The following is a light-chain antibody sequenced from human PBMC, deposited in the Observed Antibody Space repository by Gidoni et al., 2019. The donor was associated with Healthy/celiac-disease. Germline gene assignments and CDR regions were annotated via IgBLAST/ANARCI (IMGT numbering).Light chain of an antibody. J-gene: IGLJ3*02. CDR1: SSNIGSNY. Sequence: QSVLTQPPSASGTPGQRVTISCSGSSSNIGSNYVYWYQQLPGTAPKLLIHRNNQRPSGVPDRFSGSKSGTSASLAISGLRSEDEADYYCAAWDDSLSEVFGGGTKLTVL. CDR2: RNN. V-gene: IGLV1-47*01. CDR3: AAWDDSLSEV.